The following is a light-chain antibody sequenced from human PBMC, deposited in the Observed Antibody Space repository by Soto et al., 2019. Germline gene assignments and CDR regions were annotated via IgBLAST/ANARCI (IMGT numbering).Light chain of an antibody. CDR3: QSYDSIPSGSNWV. CDR2: ANT. CDR1: SSNIGAGYD. J-gene: IGLJ3*02. V-gene: IGLV1-40*01. Sequence: QSVLTQPPSVSGAPGQRVTISCTGSSSNIGAGYDVHWYQQLPGTAPKLLIYANTNRPSGVPDRFSGSKSGTSASLAITGLQAEDEANYYCQSYDSIPSGSNWVFGGGTKLTVL.